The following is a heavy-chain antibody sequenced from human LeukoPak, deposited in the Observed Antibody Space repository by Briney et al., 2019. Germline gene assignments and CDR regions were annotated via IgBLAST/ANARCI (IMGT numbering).Heavy chain of an antibody. V-gene: IGHV3-23*01. CDR3: AKGVSSDWYEHFDC. CDR2: ISGSGGRT. CDR1: GFTFSSYA. D-gene: IGHD6-19*01. J-gene: IGHJ4*02. Sequence: GGSLRLSCAASGFTFSSYAMSWVRQAPGKGLEWVSVISGSGGRTYYADSVKGRFTISRDNAKNSLYLQMNSLRAEDTAVYYCAKGVSSDWYEHFDCWGQGTLVTVSS.